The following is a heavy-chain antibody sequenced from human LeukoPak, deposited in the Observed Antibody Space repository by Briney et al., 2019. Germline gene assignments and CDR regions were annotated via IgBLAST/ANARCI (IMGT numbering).Heavy chain of an antibody. J-gene: IGHJ4*02. V-gene: IGHV3-21*01. D-gene: IGHD4-17*01. CDR3: ARDGSTVNYYFDY. CDR1: GFTFSSYS. Sequence: GGSLRLSCAASGFTFSSYSMNWVRQAPGKGLEWVSSISSSSSYIYYADSVKGRFTISRDNAKNSLYLQVNSLRAEDTAVYYCARDGSTVNYYFDYWGQGTLVTVSS. CDR2: ISSSSSYI.